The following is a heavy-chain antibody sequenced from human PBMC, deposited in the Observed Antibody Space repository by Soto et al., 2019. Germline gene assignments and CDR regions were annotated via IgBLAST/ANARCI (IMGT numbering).Heavy chain of an antibody. D-gene: IGHD3-3*01. CDR2: IIPIFGTA. CDR1: GGTFSSYA. CDR3: ARDRDDFWSGERNGNYYYYGMDV. J-gene: IGHJ6*02. Sequence: SVKVSCKASGGTFSSYAISWVRQAPGQGLEWMGGIIPIFGTANYAQKFQGRVTITADKSTSTAYMELSSLRSEDTAVYYCARDRDDFWSGERNGNYYYYGMDVWGQGTTVTVSS. V-gene: IGHV1-69*06.